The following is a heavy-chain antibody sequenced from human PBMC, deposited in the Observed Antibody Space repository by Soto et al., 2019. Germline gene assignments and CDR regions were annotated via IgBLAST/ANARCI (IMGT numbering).Heavy chain of an antibody. CDR2: ISWNSGSI. CDR1: GFTFDDYA. Sequence: EVQLVESGGGLVQPGRSLRLSCAASGFTFDDYAMHWVRQAPGKGLEWVSGISWNSGSIGYVDSVKGRFTISRDNAKNSLYLQMNSLRAEDTAVYYCARDGGDSSSWYTPDAFDIWGQGTMVTVSS. CDR3: ARDGGDSSSWYTPDAFDI. D-gene: IGHD6-13*01. V-gene: IGHV3-9*01. J-gene: IGHJ3*02.